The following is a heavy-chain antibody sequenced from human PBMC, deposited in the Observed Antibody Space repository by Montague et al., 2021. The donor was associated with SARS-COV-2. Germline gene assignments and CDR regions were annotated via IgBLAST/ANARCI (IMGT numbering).Heavy chain of an antibody. J-gene: IGHJ4*02. V-gene: IGHV4-59*08. CDR3: ARHYSATLPAVY. CDR1: LRSGSSFY. D-gene: IGHD2-15*01. CDR2: ISDSGST. Sequence: SETLSLTCTVSLRSGSSFYWSWFRQPPGKGLESIGYISDSGSTNYNPSLTSRVTMSVDTSKDQFSLKVNSVTAADTAVYYCARHYSATLPAVYWGQGTLVTVSS.